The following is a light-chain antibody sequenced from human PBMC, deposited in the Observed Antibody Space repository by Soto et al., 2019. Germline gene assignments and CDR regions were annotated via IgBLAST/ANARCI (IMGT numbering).Light chain of an antibody. Sequence: DIQMTQSPSTLSASVGDRVTITCPASQSISSWLAWYQQKPGKAPKLLIYKASSLESGVPSRFSGSGSGTEFTLTISSLQPDDFATYYCQQYNSYPITFGRGTRLEIK. CDR1: QSISSW. CDR2: KAS. J-gene: IGKJ5*01. V-gene: IGKV1-5*03. CDR3: QQYNSYPIT.